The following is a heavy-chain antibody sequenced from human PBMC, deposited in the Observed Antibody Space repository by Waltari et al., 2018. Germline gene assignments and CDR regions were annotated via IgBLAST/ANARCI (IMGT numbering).Heavy chain of an antibody. CDR2: IYHSGST. J-gene: IGHJ6*03. CDR3: ATGQPFYYYYYMDV. Sequence: QVQLQESGPGLVKPSETLSLTCTVSGYSISSGYYWGWIRQPPGKGLEWIGSIYHSGSTYYNPSLKSRVTISVDTSKNQFSLKLSSVTAADTAVYYCATGQPFYYYYYMDVWGKGTTVTVSS. V-gene: IGHV4-38-2*02. CDR1: GYSISSGYY. D-gene: IGHD1-1*01.